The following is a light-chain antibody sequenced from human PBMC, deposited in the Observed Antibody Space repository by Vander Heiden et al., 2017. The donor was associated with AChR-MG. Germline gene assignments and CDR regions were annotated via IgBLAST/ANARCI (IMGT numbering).Light chain of an antibody. Sequence: DIQMTQSPSSLSASVGDRVTITCRASQSIHTFLNWYQHKPGKAPKLLIYSASSVPSGVPSRFSGSGSGTDFTLTISRLQPEDFATYYCQQCYSTPLFGHGTKVDIK. CDR2: SAS. V-gene: IGKV1-39*01. J-gene: IGKJ3*01. CDR3: QQCYSTPL. CDR1: QSIHTF.